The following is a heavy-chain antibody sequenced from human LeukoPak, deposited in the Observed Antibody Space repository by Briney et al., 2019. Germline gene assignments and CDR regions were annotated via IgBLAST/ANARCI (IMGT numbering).Heavy chain of an antibody. CDR3: ARVFLATIRGYYYYYMDV. CDR2: IIPIFGTA. Sequence: ASVKVSCKASGGTFSSYAISWVRQAPGQGLEWMGGIIPIFGTANYAQKFQGRVTITADESTSTAYMELSSLRSEDTAVYYCARVFLATIRGYYYYYMDVWGKGTTVTISS. V-gene: IGHV1-69*13. CDR1: GGTFSSYA. D-gene: IGHD5-12*01. J-gene: IGHJ6*03.